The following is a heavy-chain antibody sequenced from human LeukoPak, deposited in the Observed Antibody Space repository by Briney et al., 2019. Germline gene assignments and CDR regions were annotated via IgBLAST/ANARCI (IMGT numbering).Heavy chain of an antibody. CDR3: ARASDYDFWSGYYFDY. J-gene: IGHJ4*02. Sequence: ASVKVSCKGSGYTFSSYAIHWVRQAPGQRLEWMGWINAGNGDTKYSQKFQGRVTMTTDTSTSTAYMELRSLRSDDTAVYYCARASDYDFWSGYYFDYWGQGTLVTVSS. CDR2: INAGNGDT. CDR1: GYTFSSYA. D-gene: IGHD3-3*01. V-gene: IGHV1-3*01.